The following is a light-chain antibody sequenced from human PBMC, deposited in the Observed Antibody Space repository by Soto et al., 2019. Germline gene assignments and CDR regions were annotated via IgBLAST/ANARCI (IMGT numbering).Light chain of an antibody. Sequence: QSVLTQPASVSGAPGQRVTISCTGSSSNIGAGYEVHWYQQLPGSAPKLLIYGNSNRPSGVPDRFSGSKSGTSASLAITGLQAEDEADHYCQSYDSSLSGVIFGGGTKLTVL. J-gene: IGLJ2*01. V-gene: IGLV1-40*01. CDR2: GNS. CDR3: QSYDSSLSGVI. CDR1: SSNIGAGYE.